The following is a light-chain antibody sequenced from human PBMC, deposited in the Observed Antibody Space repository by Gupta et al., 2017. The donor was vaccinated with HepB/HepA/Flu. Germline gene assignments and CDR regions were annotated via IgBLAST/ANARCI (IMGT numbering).Light chain of an antibody. CDR3: QLRSSWPMFT. J-gene: IGKJ5*01. CDR1: QSYGNY. CDR2: DTS. Sequence: EIVLTQSPGTLSLSPGERATLSCRASQSYGNYLAWYQQRPGQSPRLLIYDTSSMDTGNPARFSGSGSGTDLTLTIGSREPENFAVYYCQLRSSWPMFTFGQGTRMEIK. V-gene: IGKV3-11*01.